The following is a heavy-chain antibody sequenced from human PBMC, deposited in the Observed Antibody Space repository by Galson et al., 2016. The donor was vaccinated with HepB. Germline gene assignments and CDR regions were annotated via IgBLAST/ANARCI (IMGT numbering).Heavy chain of an antibody. CDR1: GFTFSLYG. CDR2: ISYDGSNK. J-gene: IGHJ4*02. D-gene: IGHD4-17*01. V-gene: IGHV3-30*19. Sequence: SLRLSCAASGFTFSLYGMHWVRQAPGKGLEWVAIISYDGSNKYYADSVKGRFTISRDNSKNTLYLQMNILRAEDTAVYYCARDPLRYGDRHFDYWGQGTLVTVSS. CDR3: ARDPLRYGDRHFDY.